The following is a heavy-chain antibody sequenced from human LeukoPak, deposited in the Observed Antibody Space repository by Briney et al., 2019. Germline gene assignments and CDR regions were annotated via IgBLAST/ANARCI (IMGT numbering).Heavy chain of an antibody. V-gene: IGHV4-31*03. CDR1: GGSFSSGGYY. Sequence: KSSETLSLTCTVSGGSFSSGGYYWYWIRQHPRKGLEWIGYIYYSGSTYYNPSLKSRVTISLDTSKNQFSLKLSSVTAADTAVYYCVRDLGRYGDYNWFDPWGQGTLVTVSS. CDR3: VRDLGRYGDYNWFDP. CDR2: IYYSGST. J-gene: IGHJ5*02. D-gene: IGHD4-17*01.